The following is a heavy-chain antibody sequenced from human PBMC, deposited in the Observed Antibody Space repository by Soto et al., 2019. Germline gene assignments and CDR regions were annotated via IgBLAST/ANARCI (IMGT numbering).Heavy chain of an antibody. Sequence: ASVKVSCKASGYTFTSYGISWVRQAPGQGLEWMGWISAYNGNTNYAQKLQGRVTMTTDTSTSTAYMELRSLRSDDTAVYYCARDVDTAMAFDYWGQGALVTVSS. V-gene: IGHV1-18*01. J-gene: IGHJ4*02. CDR1: GYTFTSYG. CDR3: ARDVDTAMAFDY. D-gene: IGHD5-18*01. CDR2: ISAYNGNT.